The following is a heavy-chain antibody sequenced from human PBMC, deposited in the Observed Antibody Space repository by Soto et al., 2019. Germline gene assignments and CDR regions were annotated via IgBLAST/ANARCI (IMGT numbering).Heavy chain of an antibody. CDR2: IYYSGST. CDR3: ARESRDSSGYYDF. J-gene: IGHJ4*02. D-gene: IGHD3-22*01. Sequence: SETLSLTCTVSGGSISSYYWSWIRQPPGKGLEWIGYIYYSGSTNYNPSLKSRVTISVDTSKNQFSLKLSSVTAADTAVYYWARESRDSSGYYDFWGQGTLVPVSS. V-gene: IGHV4-59*01. CDR1: GGSISSYY.